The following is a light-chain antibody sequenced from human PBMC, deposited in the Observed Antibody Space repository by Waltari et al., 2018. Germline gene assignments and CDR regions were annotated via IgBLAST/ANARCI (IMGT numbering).Light chain of an antibody. V-gene: IGLV1-40*01. CDR3: QSYDSSLSGWV. CDR2: GNR. CDR1: RSTLGAGSD. J-gene: IGLJ3*02. Sequence: QSVLTQPPSVSGAPGDRITIPCTGSRSTLGAGSDVPRSQQFPGPAPKPLIFGNRDRPSGVPDRFSGSKSGASASLAITGLQAEDEADYYCQSYDSSLSGWVFGGGTKLTV.